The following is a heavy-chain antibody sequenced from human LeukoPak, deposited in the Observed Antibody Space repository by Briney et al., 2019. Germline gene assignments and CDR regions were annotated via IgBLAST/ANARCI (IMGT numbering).Heavy chain of an antibody. CDR3: ARVMGYCSGGNCYSHFDP. CDR2: IYTSGNT. D-gene: IGHD2-15*01. J-gene: IGHJ5*02. Sequence: SETLSLTCAVSGVPLSTYYWSWIRQPAGKGLEWIGRIYTSGNTNSNPSLKSRVTMSVDTSNNLFSLELTSVTAADTAVYYCARVMGYCSGGNCYSHFDPWGQGTLVTVSS. V-gene: IGHV4-4*07. CDR1: GVPLSTYY.